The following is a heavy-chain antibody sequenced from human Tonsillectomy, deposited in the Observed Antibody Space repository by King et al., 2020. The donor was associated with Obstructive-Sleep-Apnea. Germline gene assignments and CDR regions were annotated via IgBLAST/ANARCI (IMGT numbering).Heavy chain of an antibody. D-gene: IGHD4-23*01. CDR3: AREGSGDGGNSFDY. CDR1: GGSISSYY. Sequence: QLQESGPGLVKPSETLSLTCTVSGGSISSYYWSWLRQPPGKGLEWIGYIYYSGSTNYNPSLKSRVTISVDTSKNQFSLKLSSVTAADTAVYYCAREGSGDGGNSFDYWGQGTLVTVSS. J-gene: IGHJ4*02. CDR2: IYYSGST. V-gene: IGHV4-59*01.